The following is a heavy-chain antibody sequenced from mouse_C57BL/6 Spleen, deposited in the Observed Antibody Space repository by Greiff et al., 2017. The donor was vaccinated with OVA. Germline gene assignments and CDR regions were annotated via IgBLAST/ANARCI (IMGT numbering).Heavy chain of an antibody. Sequence: EVKLVESGGGLVQPGGSLKLSCAASGFTFSDYYMYWVRQTPEKRLEWVAYISNGGGSTYYPDTVKGRFTISRDNAKNTLYLQMSRLKSEDTAMYYCARQGEKNSYFDYWGQGTTLTVSS. J-gene: IGHJ2*01. CDR1: GFTFSDYY. V-gene: IGHV5-12*01. CDR3: ARQGEKNSYFDY. CDR2: ISNGGGST.